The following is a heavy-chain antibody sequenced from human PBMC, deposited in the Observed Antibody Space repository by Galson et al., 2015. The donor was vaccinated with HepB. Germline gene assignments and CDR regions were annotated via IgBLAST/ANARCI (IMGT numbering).Heavy chain of an antibody. J-gene: IGHJ4*02. Sequence: SLRLSCAASGFAFSSYAMSWVRQAPGKGLEWVSAISGSGGSTYYADSVKGRFTISRDNSKNTLYLQMNSLRAEDTAVYYCAKAHMSYGSGSYFGDYWGQGTLVTVSS. CDR1: GFAFSSYA. CDR3: AKAHMSYGSGSYFGDY. D-gene: IGHD3-10*01. CDR2: ISGSGGST. V-gene: IGHV3-23*01.